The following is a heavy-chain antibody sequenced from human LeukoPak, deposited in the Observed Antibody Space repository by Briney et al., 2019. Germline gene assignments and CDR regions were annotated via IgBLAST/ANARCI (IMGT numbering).Heavy chain of an antibody. D-gene: IGHD6-6*01. CDR2: ISYDGSNK. Sequence: GGSLGLSCAASGFSFSTYTMYWVRQAPGKGLEWVAVISYDGSNKYYADSVKGRFTISRDNSKNTLYLQMNSLRAEDTAVYYCAREFSEQLGGFDYWGQGTLVTVSS. CDR3: AREFSEQLGGFDY. J-gene: IGHJ4*02. V-gene: IGHV3-30*04. CDR1: GFSFSTYT.